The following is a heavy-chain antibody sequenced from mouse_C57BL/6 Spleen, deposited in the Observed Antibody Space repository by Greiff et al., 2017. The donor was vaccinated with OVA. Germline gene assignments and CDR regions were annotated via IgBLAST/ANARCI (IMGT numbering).Heavy chain of an antibody. CDR1: GYAFSSYW. J-gene: IGHJ4*01. V-gene: IGHV1-80*01. CDR3: ARNDYYAMDY. CDR2: IYPGDGDT. Sequence: VQRVESGAELVKPGASVKISCKASGYAFSSYWMNWVKQRPGKGLEWIGQIYPGDGDTNYNGKFKGKATLTADKSSSTAYMQLSSLTSEDSAVYFCARNDYYAMDYWGQGTSVTVSS.